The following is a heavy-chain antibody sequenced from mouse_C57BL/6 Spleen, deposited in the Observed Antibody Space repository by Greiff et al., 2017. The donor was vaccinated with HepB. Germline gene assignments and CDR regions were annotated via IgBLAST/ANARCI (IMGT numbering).Heavy chain of an antibody. Sequence: EVMLVESGGDLVKPGGSLKLSCAASGFTFSSYGMSWVRQTPDKRLEWVATISSGGSYTYYPDSVKGRFTISRDNAKNTLYLQMSSLKSEDTAMYYCARPLRAHWYFDVWGTGTTVTVSS. V-gene: IGHV5-6*01. CDR3: ARPLRAHWYFDV. CDR2: ISSGGSYT. J-gene: IGHJ1*03. D-gene: IGHD1-2*01. CDR1: GFTFSSYG.